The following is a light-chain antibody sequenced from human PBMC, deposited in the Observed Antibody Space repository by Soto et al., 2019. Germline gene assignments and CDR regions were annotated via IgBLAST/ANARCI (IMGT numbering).Light chain of an antibody. CDR1: QGIDNG. Sequence: DIQVTQSPSSLSASVGDRVTITCRASQGIDNGLSWYQQKPGQAPTLLIYVASNVQSGVPSRFSGSRSGTDFTVTINSLQPEDVATYYCLQDYFTPFTFGQGTKLEIK. V-gene: IGKV1-27*01. CDR3: LQDYFTPFT. CDR2: VAS. J-gene: IGKJ2*01.